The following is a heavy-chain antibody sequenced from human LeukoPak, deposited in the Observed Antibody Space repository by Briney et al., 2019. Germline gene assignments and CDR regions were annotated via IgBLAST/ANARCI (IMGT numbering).Heavy chain of an antibody. J-gene: IGHJ6*04. CDR3: VRDIVVVPAADLYYYYGMDV. CDR2: IIPIFGTA. Sequence: ASGKVSCKASGGTFSSYAISWVRQAPGQGLEWMGGIIPIFGTANYAQKFQGRVTITADESTSTAYMELSSLRSEDTAVYYCVRDIVVVPAADLYYYYGMDVWGKGTTVTVSS. V-gene: IGHV1-69*13. D-gene: IGHD2-2*01. CDR1: GGTFSSYA.